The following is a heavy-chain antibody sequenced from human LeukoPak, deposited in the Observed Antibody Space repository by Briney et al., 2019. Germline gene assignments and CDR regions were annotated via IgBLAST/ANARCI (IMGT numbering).Heavy chain of an antibody. Sequence: PGGSLRLSCAASGFTFSDYGMHWARQAPGKGLKWVAVISYDGRNKNYVDSVKGRFTISRDNSKSSLYLQMNSLRVEDTAVYYCARDIPADYWGQGTLVTVSS. CDR2: ISYDGRNK. J-gene: IGHJ4*02. V-gene: IGHV3-30*03. D-gene: IGHD2-2*02. CDR1: GFTFSDYG. CDR3: ARDIPADY.